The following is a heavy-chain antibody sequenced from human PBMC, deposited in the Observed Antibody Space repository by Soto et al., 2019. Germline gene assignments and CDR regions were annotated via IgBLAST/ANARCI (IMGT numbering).Heavy chain of an antibody. D-gene: IGHD1-7*01. Sequence: SETLSLTCAVYGGSFSGYYWSWIRQPPGKGLEWIGEINHSGSTNYNPSLKSRVTISVDTSKNQFSPKLSSVTAADTAVYYCARGVLELRSYYYYMDVWGKGTTVTVSS. V-gene: IGHV4-34*01. CDR1: GGSFSGYY. CDR3: ARGVLELRSYYYYMDV. CDR2: INHSGST. J-gene: IGHJ6*03.